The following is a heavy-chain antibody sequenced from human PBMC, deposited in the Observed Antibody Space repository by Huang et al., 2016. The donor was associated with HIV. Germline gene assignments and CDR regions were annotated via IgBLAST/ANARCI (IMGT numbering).Heavy chain of an antibody. D-gene: IGHD2-15*01. CDR3: ARHNIYCSGGGCSSFDY. J-gene: IGHJ4*02. CDR2: IHYGGNT. Sequence: QLQLQESGPGLVKASETLSLTCIVSGGSISSSNYYWGWVRQPPGKGLEWIGCIHYGGNTFYNPSLKSRVTISVDTSKNQLSLKVRSVTAADTAVYYCARHNIYCSGGGCSSFDYWGQGTLVTVSS. CDR1: GGSISSSNYY. V-gene: IGHV4-39*01.